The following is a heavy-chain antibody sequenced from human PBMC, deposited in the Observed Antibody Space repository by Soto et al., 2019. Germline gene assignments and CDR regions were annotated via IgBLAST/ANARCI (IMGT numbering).Heavy chain of an antibody. Sequence: PGGSLRLSCAASRFSFSSFAMSWVRQAPGKGLEWVSGISGSGGDTYYADSVKGRFTISRDNSKNTLYLQMNSLRAEDTAVYYCTTTAPNFLRPYWGQGTLVTVSS. V-gene: IGHV3-23*01. D-gene: IGHD2-21*02. CDR3: TTTAPNFLRPY. J-gene: IGHJ4*02. CDR2: ISGSGGDT. CDR1: RFSFSSFA.